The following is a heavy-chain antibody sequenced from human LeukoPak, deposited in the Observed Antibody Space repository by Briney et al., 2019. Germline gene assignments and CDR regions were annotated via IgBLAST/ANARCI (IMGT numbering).Heavy chain of an antibody. V-gene: IGHV3-30*18. D-gene: IGHD6-19*01. Sequence: PGGSLRLSCAASGFTFSNYGMHWVRQAPGKGLEWVSVISYDGSEKYYADSVKGRCTISRDNSKNTLYLQMNSLRAEDTAVYYCAKSSSGWYGGFDSWGQGTLVTVSS. CDR1: GFTFSNYG. CDR2: ISYDGSEK. CDR3: AKSSSGWYGGFDS. J-gene: IGHJ4*02.